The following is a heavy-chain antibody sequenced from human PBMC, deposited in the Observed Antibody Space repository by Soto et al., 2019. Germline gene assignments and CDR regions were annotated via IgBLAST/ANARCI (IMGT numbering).Heavy chain of an antibody. CDR1: GGTVSSYA. CDR3: ARDSAPRISIAARPDPYYYYGMDV. CDR2: IIPIFGTA. J-gene: IGHJ6*02. D-gene: IGHD6-6*01. Sequence: SVKVSCKASGGTVSSYAISWVRQAPGQGLEWMGGIIPIFGTANYAQKFQGRVTITADESTSTAYMELSSLRSEDTAVYYCARDSAPRISIAARPDPYYYYGMDVWGQGTTVTVSS. V-gene: IGHV1-69*13.